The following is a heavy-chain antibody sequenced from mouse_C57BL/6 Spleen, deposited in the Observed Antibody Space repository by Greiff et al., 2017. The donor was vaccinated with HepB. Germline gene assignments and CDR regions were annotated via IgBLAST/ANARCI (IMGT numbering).Heavy chain of an antibody. D-gene: IGHD2-3*01. CDR3: ARPLYDGYTFAY. V-gene: IGHV5-17*01. CDR2: ISSGSSTI. J-gene: IGHJ3*01. Sequence: EVKLEESGGGLVKPGGSLKLSCAASGFTFSDYGMHWVRQAPEKGLEWVAYISSGSSTIYYADTVKGRFTISRDNAKNTLFLQMTSLRSEDTAMYYCARPLYDGYTFAYWGQGTLVTVSA. CDR1: GFTFSDYG.